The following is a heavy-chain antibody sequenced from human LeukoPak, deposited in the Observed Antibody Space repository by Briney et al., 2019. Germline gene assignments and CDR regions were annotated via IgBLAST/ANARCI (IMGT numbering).Heavy chain of an antibody. V-gene: IGHV1-2*02. CDR2: INPNSGGT. D-gene: IGHD3-3*01. Sequence: ASVKVSCKASGYTFTGYYMHWVRQAPGQGLEWMGWINPNSGGTNYAQKFQGRVTMTRDTSISTAYMELSRLRSDDTAVYYCARAERTTIFGVVNGDAFDIWGQGTMVTVSS. CDR3: ARAERTTIFGVVNGDAFDI. CDR1: GYTFTGYY. J-gene: IGHJ3*02.